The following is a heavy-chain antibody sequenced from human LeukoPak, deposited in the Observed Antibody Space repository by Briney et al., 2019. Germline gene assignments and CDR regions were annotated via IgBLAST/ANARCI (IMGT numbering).Heavy chain of an antibody. Sequence: GGSLRLSCAASGFTFSEYWMHWFRQGPGEGLVWVSHIKSDGTLTTYTDSVEGRFTMSRDNAKNTVYLQMNYLRAEDSGVYYCARVLHWNSADFWGQGTLVTVSS. J-gene: IGHJ4*02. V-gene: IGHV3-74*01. CDR3: ARVLHWNSADF. D-gene: IGHD1-7*01. CDR2: IKSDGTLT. CDR1: GFTFSEYW.